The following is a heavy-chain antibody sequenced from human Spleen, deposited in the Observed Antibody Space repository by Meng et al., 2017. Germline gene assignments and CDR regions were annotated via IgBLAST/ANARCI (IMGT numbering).Heavy chain of an antibody. J-gene: IGHJ4*02. Sequence: GESLKISCVASELTSSSCGMHWVRQAPGKGLEWVTFISYHGSDKNYADSVKGRFTISRDNAKNTLYLQMNSLRAEDTAVYYCARGKTTFSWGPFDYWGQGTLVTVSS. D-gene: IGHD4-11*01. CDR3: ARGKTTFSWGPFDY. V-gene: IGHV3-30*07. CDR2: ISYHGSDK. CDR1: ELTSSSCG.